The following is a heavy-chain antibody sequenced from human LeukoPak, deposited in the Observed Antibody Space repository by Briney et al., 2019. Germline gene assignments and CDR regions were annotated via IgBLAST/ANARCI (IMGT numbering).Heavy chain of an antibody. CDR2: ISGSGGST. CDR1: GFTLSSCA. J-gene: IGHJ4*02. CDR3: AKPPGIAAAGTVDY. D-gene: IGHD6-13*01. V-gene: IGHV3-23*01. Sequence: GGSLRLSCTAFGFTLSSCAMSWVRQAPGKGLEWVSAISGSGGSTYYADSVKGRFTISRDNSKNTLYLQMNSLRAEDTAVYYCAKPPGIAAAGTVDYWGQGTLVTVSS.